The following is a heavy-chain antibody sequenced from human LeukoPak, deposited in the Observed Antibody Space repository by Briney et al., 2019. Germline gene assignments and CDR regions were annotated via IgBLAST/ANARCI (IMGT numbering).Heavy chain of an antibody. CDR1: GGSIGSTSYY. CDR3: ARRISSSWPFDP. V-gene: IGHV4-39*01. Sequence: SETLSLTCTVSGGSIGSTSYYWGWIRQPPGKGLEWLASIYYSGSTYYNPSLKSRVTISVDTSKNQFSLRLSSVTAADTAVYYCARRISSSWPFDPWGQGTLVTVSS. CDR2: IYYSGST. D-gene: IGHD6-13*01. J-gene: IGHJ5*02.